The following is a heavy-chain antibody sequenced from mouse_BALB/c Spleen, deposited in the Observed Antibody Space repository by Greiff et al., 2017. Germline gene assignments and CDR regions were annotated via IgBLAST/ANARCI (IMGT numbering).Heavy chain of an antibody. CDR3: ARNGNYPFDY. V-gene: IGHV1-87*01. Sequence: VKLVESGAELARPGASVKLSCKASGYTFTSYWMQWVKQRPGQGLEWIGAIYPGDGDTRYTQKFKGKATLTADKSSSTAYMQLSSLASEDSAVYYCARNGNYPFDYWGQGTTLTVSS. CDR2: IYPGDGDT. J-gene: IGHJ2*01. CDR1: GYTFTSYW. D-gene: IGHD2-1*01.